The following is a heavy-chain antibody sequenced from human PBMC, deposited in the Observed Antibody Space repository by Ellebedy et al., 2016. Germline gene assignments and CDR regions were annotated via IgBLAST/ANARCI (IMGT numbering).Heavy chain of an antibody. Sequence: ASVKVSCKASGYNFTSYDINWVRQATGQGLEWMGWMNPNSGNTGYAQKFQGRVTMTRNTSISTAYMELSSLRSEDTAVYYCARATGDGSGSYYLPYDAFDIWGQGTMVTVSS. CDR3: ARATGDGSGSYYLPYDAFDI. J-gene: IGHJ3*02. CDR1: GYNFTSYD. D-gene: IGHD3-10*01. V-gene: IGHV1-8*01. CDR2: MNPNSGNT.